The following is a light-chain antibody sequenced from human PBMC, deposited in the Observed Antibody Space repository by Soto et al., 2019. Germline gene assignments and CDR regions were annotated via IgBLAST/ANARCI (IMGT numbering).Light chain of an antibody. CDR1: QSVSSN. Sequence: PGGRATLSCRASQSVSSNLAWYQQKPGQAPRLLIQRASTRATGIPARFSGSGSGTEFTLTISSLQSEDFATYYCQQYNSYSPTFGQGTRVEIK. V-gene: IGKV3-15*01. CDR3: QQYNSYSPT. CDR2: RAS. J-gene: IGKJ1*01.